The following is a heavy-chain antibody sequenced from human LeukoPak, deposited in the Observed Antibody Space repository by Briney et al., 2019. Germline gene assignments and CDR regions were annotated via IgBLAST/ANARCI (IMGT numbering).Heavy chain of an antibody. CDR3: ARGYDFSADV. CDR1: GGSFSGYY. CDR2: INHSGST. V-gene: IGHV4-34*01. J-gene: IGHJ6*02. D-gene: IGHD3-3*01. Sequence: SETLSLTCAVYGGSFSGYYWSWIRQPPGKGLEWIGEINHSGSTNYNPSLKSRVTISVDTSKNQFSLKLSSVTAADTAVYYCARGYDFSADVWGQGTTVTVSS.